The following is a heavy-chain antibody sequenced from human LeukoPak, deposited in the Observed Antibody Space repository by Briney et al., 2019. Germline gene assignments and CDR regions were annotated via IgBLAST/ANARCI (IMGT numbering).Heavy chain of an antibody. J-gene: IGHJ4*02. CDR3: AKEGYDSSGYYFDY. CDR1: GFAFSSYA. Sequence: GGSLRLSRAASGFAFSSYAMSWVRQAPGKGLEWVSAISGSGGSTYYADSVKGRFTISRDNSKNTLYLQMNSLRAEDTAVYYCAKEGYDSSGYYFDYWGQGTLVTVSS. V-gene: IGHV3-23*01. D-gene: IGHD3-22*01. CDR2: ISGSGGST.